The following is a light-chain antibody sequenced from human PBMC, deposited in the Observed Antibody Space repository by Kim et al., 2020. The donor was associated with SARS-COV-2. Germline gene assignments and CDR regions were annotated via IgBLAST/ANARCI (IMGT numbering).Light chain of an antibody. V-gene: IGLV3-21*04. J-gene: IGLJ2*01. Sequence: SYELTQPPSVSVAPGKTARITCGGNNIGSKSVHWYQQKPGQAPVLVIYYDSDRPSGIPERFSGSNSGNTVTLTISRVEAGDEADYYCQVWDSSSDHVVFGGGTQLTVL. CDR3: QVWDSSSDHVV. CDR1: NIGSKS. CDR2: YDS.